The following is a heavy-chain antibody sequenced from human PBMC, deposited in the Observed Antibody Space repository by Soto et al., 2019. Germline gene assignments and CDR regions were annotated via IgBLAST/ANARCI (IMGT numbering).Heavy chain of an antibody. CDR2: IYYSGST. CDR1: GGSISSYY. J-gene: IGHJ6*02. Sequence: SETLSLTCTVSGGSISSYYWSWVRQPPGKGLEWIGYIYYSGSTNYNPSLKSRVTISVDTSKNQFSLKLSPVTAADTAVYYCANAGYCSGGSCYGMDVWGQGTTVTVSS. D-gene: IGHD2-15*01. V-gene: IGHV4-59*01. CDR3: ANAGYCSGGSCYGMDV.